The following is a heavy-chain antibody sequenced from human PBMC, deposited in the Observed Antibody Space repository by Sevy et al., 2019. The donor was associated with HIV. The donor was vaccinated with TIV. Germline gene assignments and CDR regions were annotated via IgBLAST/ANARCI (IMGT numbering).Heavy chain of an antibody. V-gene: IGHV3-30-3*01. CDR2: ISYEGSQT. CDR1: GFAFSSHA. CDR3: ARGGGYSIKWYPLY. Sequence: GGSLRLSCAASGFAFSSHAMHWVRQAPGKGLEWVAVISYEGSQTFYAASVEGRFTISRDNSKNMLSLQINRLRPEDTAAYYCARGGGYSIKWYPLYWGHGTLVTVSS. D-gene: IGHD6-13*01. J-gene: IGHJ4*01.